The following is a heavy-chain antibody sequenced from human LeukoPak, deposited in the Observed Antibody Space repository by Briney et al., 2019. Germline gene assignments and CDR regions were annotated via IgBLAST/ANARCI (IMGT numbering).Heavy chain of an antibody. Sequence: GESLKISCKGSGYSFTTYWIAWVRQMPGKGLEWMGIIYAGDSGIRYSPSFQGQVTISADKSISTAYLQWSSLKASDTAMYYCARTAAAVSWYFDYWGQGTLVTVSS. CDR1: GYSFTTYW. V-gene: IGHV5-51*01. J-gene: IGHJ4*02. CDR3: ARTAAAVSWYFDY. D-gene: IGHD6-13*01. CDR2: IYAGDSGI.